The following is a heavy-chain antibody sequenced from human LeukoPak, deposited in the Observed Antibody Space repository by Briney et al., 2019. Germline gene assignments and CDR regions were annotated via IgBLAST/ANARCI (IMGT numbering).Heavy chain of an antibody. CDR2: INPNSGGT. CDR1: GYTFTGYY. D-gene: IGHD3/OR15-3a*01. CDR3: ARDHHGISRNYYFTYV. V-gene: IGHV1-2*02. Sequence: GASVKVSCKASGYTFTGYYLHWVRQAPGQGLEWMGWINPNSGGTSSAQKFQGRVTMTWDTSISTAYMDLNRLTSDDTALYYCARDHHGISRNYYFTYVWGQGTLVTVSS. J-gene: IGHJ4*02.